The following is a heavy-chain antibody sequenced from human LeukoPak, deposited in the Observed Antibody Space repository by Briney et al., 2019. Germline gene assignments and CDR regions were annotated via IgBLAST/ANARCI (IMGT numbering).Heavy chain of an antibody. CDR3: ARETLFYGSGSYYYGMDV. CDR2: ISSSSSYI. V-gene: IGHV3-21*01. Sequence: GGSLRLSCAASGFTFSSYSMSWVRQAPGEGLEWVSSISSSSSYIYYADSVKGPFTISRDNAKNSLYLQMNSLRAEDTAVYYCARETLFYGSGSYYYGMDVWGQGTTVTVSS. J-gene: IGHJ6*02. D-gene: IGHD3-10*01. CDR1: GFTFSSYS.